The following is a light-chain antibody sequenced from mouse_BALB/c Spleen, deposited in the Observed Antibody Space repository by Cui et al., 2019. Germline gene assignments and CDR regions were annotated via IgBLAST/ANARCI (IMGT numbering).Light chain of an antibody. V-gene: IGKV4-80*01. CDR2: STS. Sequence: QIVLTQSPAIMSASLGAEITLTCSASSSGSYMHWYQQKSGTSPKLLIYSTSNLASGVPSRFSGSGSGTFYSLTISSVEAEDAADYYCHQWSSYPYTFGGGTKLEIK. CDR1: SSGSY. CDR3: HQWSSYPYT. J-gene: IGKJ2*01.